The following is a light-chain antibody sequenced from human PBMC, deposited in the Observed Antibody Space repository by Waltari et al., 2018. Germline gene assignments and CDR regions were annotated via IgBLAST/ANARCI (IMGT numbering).Light chain of an antibody. J-gene: IGKJ1*01. CDR1: QSVSNY. Sequence: EIVLTQSPVTLSLSPGEKATLSCRASQSVSNYLTWYQQKPGQAPRPLISDASTRTTGTPARFSGSGSVTDFTLTISSLEPEDFAVYYCQQRSNWPPTFGQGTKVE. CDR3: QQRSNWPPT. V-gene: IGKV3-11*01. CDR2: DAS.